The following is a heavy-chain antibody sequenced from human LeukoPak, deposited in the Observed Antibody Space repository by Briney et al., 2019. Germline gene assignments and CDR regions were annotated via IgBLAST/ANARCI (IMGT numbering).Heavy chain of an antibody. V-gene: IGHV1-8*01. Sequence: ASVKVSCKASGYTFTSYDINWVRQATGQGLEWMGWMKPNNGNTGYAQKFQGRVTMTRNTSISTAYMELSSLRSEDTAAYYCARGTFIVGALASYWGQGTLVTVSS. CDR2: MKPNNGNT. CDR1: GYTFTSYD. CDR3: ARGTFIVGALASY. J-gene: IGHJ4*02. D-gene: IGHD1-26*01.